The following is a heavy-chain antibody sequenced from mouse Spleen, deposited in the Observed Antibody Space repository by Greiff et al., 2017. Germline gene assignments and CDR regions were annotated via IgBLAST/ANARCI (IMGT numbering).Heavy chain of an antibody. D-gene: IGHD1-1*01. Sequence: EVKLMESGGGLVKPGGSLKLSCAASGFTFSSYGMSWVRQTPEKRLEWVATISGGGSYTYYPDSVKGRFTISRDNAKNNLYLQMSSLRSEDTALYYCARHALDYYGSFFDYWGQGTTLTVSS. V-gene: IGHV5-9-2*01. CDR1: GFTFSSYG. CDR3: ARHALDYYGSFFDY. CDR2: ISGGGSYT. J-gene: IGHJ2*01.